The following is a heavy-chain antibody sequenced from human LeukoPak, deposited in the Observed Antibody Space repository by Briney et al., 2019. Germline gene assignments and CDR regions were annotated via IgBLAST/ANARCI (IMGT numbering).Heavy chain of an antibody. V-gene: IGHV4-61*01. CDR1: GGSVSSNLYY. J-gene: IGHJ3*02. Sequence: SETLSLTCTVSGGSVSSNLYYWSWIRQPPGEGLEWIGYIYYSGGTNYNPSLKSRVTISVDTSKNQFSLKLSSVTAADTAVYYCARDHQDAFDIRGQGTMVTVSS. CDR3: ARDHQDAFDI. CDR2: IYYSGGT.